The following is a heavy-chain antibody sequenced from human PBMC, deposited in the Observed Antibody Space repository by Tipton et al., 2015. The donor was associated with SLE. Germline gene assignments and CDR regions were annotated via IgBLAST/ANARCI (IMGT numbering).Heavy chain of an antibody. Sequence: TLSLTCTVSGGSISSGYYWGWIRQPPGKGLEWIGSIYHSGSTYYNPSLKSRVTISVDTSKNQFSLTLSSVTAADTAVYYCARGYSGYGGCDYWGQGTLVTVSS. CDR3: ARGYSGYGGCDY. D-gene: IGHD5-12*01. V-gene: IGHV4-38-2*02. J-gene: IGHJ4*02. CDR2: IYHSGST. CDR1: GGSISSGYY.